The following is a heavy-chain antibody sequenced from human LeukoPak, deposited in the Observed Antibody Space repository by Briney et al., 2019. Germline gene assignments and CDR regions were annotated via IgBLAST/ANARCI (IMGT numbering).Heavy chain of an antibody. CDR2: IYTSGST. J-gene: IGHJ3*02. CDR3: AREGGDYGGNVDAFDI. D-gene: IGHD4-23*01. V-gene: IGHV4-4*07. CDR1: GGSISSYY. Sequence: SETLSLTCTVSGGSISSYYWSWIRQPAGKGLEWIGRIYTSGSTNYNPSLKSRVTISVDTSKNQFSLKLSSVTAADTAVYYCAREGGDYGGNVDAFDIWGQGTMVTVSS.